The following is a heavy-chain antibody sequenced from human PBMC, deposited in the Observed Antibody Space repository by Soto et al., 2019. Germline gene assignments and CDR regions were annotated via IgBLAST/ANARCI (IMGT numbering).Heavy chain of an antibody. D-gene: IGHD1-1*01. V-gene: IGHV2-5*02. CDR1: GFSLTTYGVG. J-gene: IGHJ4*01. CDR3: AHRQAGNDWNGGYFDH. CDR2: IYLDGDH. Sequence: QITLEESGPTLVTPTHTLTLTCTFSGFSLTTYGVGVGWIRQPPGKALEWLVFIYLDGDHRYNPSLKSRIVVTKDTSRNQVVLLMTNVDPLDTATYFCAHRQAGNDWNGGYFDHWGLGALVTVSS.